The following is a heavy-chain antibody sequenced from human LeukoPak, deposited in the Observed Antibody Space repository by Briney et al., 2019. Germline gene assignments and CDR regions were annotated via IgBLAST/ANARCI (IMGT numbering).Heavy chain of an antibody. CDR1: GGTFSSYA. CDR3: ASGGAIVVVPAAIPDAFDI. CDR2: IIPIFGTA. D-gene: IGHD2-2*01. Sequence: ASVKVSCKASGGTFSSYAISWVRQAPGQGLEWVGGIIPIFGTANYAQKFQGRVTITTDESTSTAYMELSSLRSEDTAVYYCASGGAIVVVPAAIPDAFDIWGQGTMVTVSS. V-gene: IGHV1-69*05. J-gene: IGHJ3*02.